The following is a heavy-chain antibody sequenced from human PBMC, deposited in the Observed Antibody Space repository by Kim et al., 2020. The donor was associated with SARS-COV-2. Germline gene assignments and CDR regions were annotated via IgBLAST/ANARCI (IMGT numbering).Heavy chain of an antibody. J-gene: IGHJ6*03. Sequence: DSVKGIFTISRDNSKNTLYLQMNSLRAEDTAVYYCARDQESSNSYYMDVWGKGTTVTVSS. CDR3: ARDQESSNSYYMDV. D-gene: IGHD3-10*01. V-gene: IGHV3-66*01.